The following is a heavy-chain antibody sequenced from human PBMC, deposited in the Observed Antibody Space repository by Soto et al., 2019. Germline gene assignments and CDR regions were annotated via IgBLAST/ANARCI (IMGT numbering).Heavy chain of an antibody. D-gene: IGHD2-21*02. CDR1: GSRFTSQT. Sequence: QVQFVQSGAEVKKPGASVRVSCKASGSRFTSQTIHWVRQAPGERPEWMGWIIAASGNTKYSQIFQGRLSITRDTSASIVFMDLTNLRSEDTAVYYCARLRFCGGDTCYPLDIWGQGTRLIVSS. J-gene: IGHJ3*02. CDR3: ARLRFCGGDTCYPLDI. CDR2: IIAASGNT. V-gene: IGHV1-3*01.